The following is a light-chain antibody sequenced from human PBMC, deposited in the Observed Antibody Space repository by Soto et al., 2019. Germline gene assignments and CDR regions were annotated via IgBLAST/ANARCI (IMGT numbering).Light chain of an antibody. CDR3: QQSYTSLRRT. Sequence: DIQMTQSPSSVSASVGDRVTITCRASQGISSRVAWYHQKPGTPPKLLIYAASTLQSGVPSRFSGSGSGTDFTLTISSLQPEDFATYYCQQSYTSLRRTFGQGTKVEI. CDR1: QGISSR. J-gene: IGKJ1*01. CDR2: AAS. V-gene: IGKV1-12*01.